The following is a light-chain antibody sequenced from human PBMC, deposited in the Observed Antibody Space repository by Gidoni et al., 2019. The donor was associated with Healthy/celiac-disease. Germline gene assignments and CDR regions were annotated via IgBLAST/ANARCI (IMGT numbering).Light chain of an antibody. J-gene: IGLJ2*01. CDR2: KDS. V-gene: IGLV3-25*03. CDR3: QSADSSGTSL. CDR1: ALPNQY. Sequence: SSPLTQPPSVSVSPGQTARITCSGDALPNQYAYWYQQKPGQAPVLVIYKDSERPSGIPERFSGASSGTTVTLTISGVQAEDEADYYCQSADSSGTSLFGGGTKLTVL.